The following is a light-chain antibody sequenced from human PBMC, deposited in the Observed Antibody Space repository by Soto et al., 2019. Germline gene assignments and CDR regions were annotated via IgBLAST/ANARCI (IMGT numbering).Light chain of an antibody. CDR2: MND. CDR1: SSNIGSNT. CDR3: AAWDDSLHVVG. Sequence: QSVLAQPPSASGTPGQRVTISCSGSSSNIGSNTVNWYQHLPGAAPKLLIYMNDQRPSGVPDRFSGSKSGTSASLAISGLQSEDEADYFCAAWDDSLHVVGSGGGTKLTVL. V-gene: IGLV1-44*01. J-gene: IGLJ2*01.